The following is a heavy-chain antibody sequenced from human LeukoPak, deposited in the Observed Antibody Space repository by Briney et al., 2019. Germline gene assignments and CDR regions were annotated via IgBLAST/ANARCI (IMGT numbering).Heavy chain of an antibody. V-gene: IGHV5-51*01. CDR2: IYPGDSDT. D-gene: IGHD3-22*01. CDR3: ARGGYDSSGYYLDKYYFDC. J-gene: IGHJ4*02. CDR1: GYSFTSYW. Sequence: GESLKISCKGSGYSFTSYWIGWVRQMPGKGLEWMGIIYPGDSDTRYSPSFQGQVTISADKSISTAYLQWSSLKASDTAMYYCARGGYDSSGYYLDKYYFDCWGQGTLVTVSS.